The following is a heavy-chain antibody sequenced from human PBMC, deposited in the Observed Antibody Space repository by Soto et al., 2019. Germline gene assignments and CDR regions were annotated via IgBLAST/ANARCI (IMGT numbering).Heavy chain of an antibody. J-gene: IGHJ6*02. Sequence: PXGPLKISCKGYGYSFTSYGICWVRQMPGKGLEWMGIIYPGDSDTRYSPSFQGQVTISADKSISTAYLQWSSLKASDTAMYYCARQDRSSWYLQMDVWGQGTTVTGSS. CDR1: GYSFTSYG. V-gene: IGHV5-51*01. D-gene: IGHD6-13*01. CDR3: ARQDRSSWYLQMDV. CDR2: IYPGDSDT.